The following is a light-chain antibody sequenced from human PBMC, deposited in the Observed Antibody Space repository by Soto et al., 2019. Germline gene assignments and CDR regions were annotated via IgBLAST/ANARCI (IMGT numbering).Light chain of an antibody. CDR1: SSNIENNY. V-gene: IGLV1-51*01. CDR2: DNL. CDR3: GTWESSRNWV. Sequence: QSVLTQSPSVSAAPGQTVSISCSGTSSNIENNYVSWYQVLPKTAPKLLIYDNLKRPSGIPDRFSGSKSGTSATLVITGLQTGDEADYYCGTWESSRNWVFGGGTQPTVL. J-gene: IGLJ3*02.